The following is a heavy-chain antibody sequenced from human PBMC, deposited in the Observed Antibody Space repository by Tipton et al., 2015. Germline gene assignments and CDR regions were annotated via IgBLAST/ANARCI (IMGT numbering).Heavy chain of an antibody. CDR1: GDSINRYY. CDR2: ISHSGNT. CDR3: ACQDYDSLTRDYQTVDY. Sequence: TLSLTCSVSGDSINRYYWSWIRQPPGKGLEWIGSISHSGNTYYNPSLKSRVTMSRDTPKNRFSLKLTSVTAADTAVYYCACQDYDSLTRDYQTVDYWGQGTLVTVSS. V-gene: IGHV4-59*04. J-gene: IGHJ4*02. D-gene: IGHD3-9*01.